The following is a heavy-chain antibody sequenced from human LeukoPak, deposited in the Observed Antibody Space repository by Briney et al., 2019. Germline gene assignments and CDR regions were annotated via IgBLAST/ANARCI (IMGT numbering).Heavy chain of an antibody. CDR1: GYTFISYG. CDR2: ISAYNGNT. V-gene: IGHV1-18*01. D-gene: IGHD6-13*01. CDR3: ARYEGDSSLDY. Sequence: VASVQVSCKASGYTFISYGISWVRRAPGQGLEWMGWISAYNGNTNYSQKLQGRVTMTTDTSTNTAYMQLRSLRSDDTAVYYCARYEGDSSLDYWGQGTLVTVSS. J-gene: IGHJ4*02.